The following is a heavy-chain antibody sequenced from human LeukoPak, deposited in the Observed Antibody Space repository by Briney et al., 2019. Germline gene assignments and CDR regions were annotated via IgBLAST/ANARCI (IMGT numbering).Heavy chain of an antibody. Sequence: GGSLRLSCAVSEFSVSSNYMNWVRQAPGKGLEWVSVIYSGGATYYADSVRGRFTISRDNSKNMVSLQMTSLGAEDTAVYYCARGRFSGPDDYWGQGALVTVSS. CDR1: EFSVSSNY. J-gene: IGHJ4*02. CDR2: IYSGGAT. D-gene: IGHD6-19*01. V-gene: IGHV3-53*01. CDR3: ARGRFSGPDDY.